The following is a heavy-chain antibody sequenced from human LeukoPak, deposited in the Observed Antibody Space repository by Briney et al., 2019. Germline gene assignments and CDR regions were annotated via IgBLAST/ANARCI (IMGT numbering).Heavy chain of an antibody. D-gene: IGHD2-2*02. Sequence: GGSLRLSCAASGFTFSDYYMNWVRQAPGKGLEWVSYISSSSSTIYYADSVKGRFTISRDNAKNSLYLQMNSLRAEDTAVYYCARDQVPAAIGGYYFDYWGQGTLVTVSS. J-gene: IGHJ4*02. CDR3: ARDQVPAAIGGYYFDY. CDR1: GFTFSDYY. CDR2: ISSSSSTI. V-gene: IGHV3-48*01.